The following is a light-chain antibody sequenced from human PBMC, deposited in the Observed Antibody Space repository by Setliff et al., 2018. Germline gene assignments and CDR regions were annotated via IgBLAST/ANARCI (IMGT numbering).Light chain of an antibody. J-gene: IGLJ1*01. CDR1: SSDVGSYDL. V-gene: IGLV2-14*03. CDR2: GAS. Sequence: QSVLTQPASVSGSPGQSITISCSGTSSDVGSYDLVSWYQQHPGKAPKLIIYGASDRPSGVSSRFSGSKSGNTAYLTISGLQTEDEAEYYCNAYASDTTYVFGSGTKV. CDR3: NAYASDTTYV.